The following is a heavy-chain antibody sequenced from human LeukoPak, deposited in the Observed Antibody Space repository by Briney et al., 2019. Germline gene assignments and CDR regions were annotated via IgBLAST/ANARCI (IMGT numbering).Heavy chain of an antibody. V-gene: IGHV3-23*01. D-gene: IGHD3-10*01. J-gene: IGHJ6*03. CDR3: AKADGGYYGSGSYYDYYYYYMDV. CDR2: ISGSGGST. Sequence: GGSLRLSCAASGFTFSDYYMSWIRQAPGKGLEWVSAISGSGGSTYYADSVKGRFTISRDNSKNTLYLQMNSLRAEDTAVYYCAKADGGYYGSGSYYDYYYYYMDVWGKGTTVTISS. CDR1: GFTFSDYY.